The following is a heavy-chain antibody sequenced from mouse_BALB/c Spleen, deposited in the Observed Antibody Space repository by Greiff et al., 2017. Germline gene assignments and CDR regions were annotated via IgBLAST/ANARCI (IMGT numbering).Heavy chain of an antibody. CDR3: AREGRGNDEMDY. CDR2: ISTYYGDA. V-gene: IGHV1S137*01. D-gene: IGHD2-2*01. J-gene: IGHJ4*01. CDR1: GYTFTDYA. Sequence: QVQLKQSGAELVRPGVSVKISCKGSGYTFTDYAMHWVKQSPAKSLEWIGVISTYYGDASYNQKFKGKATMTVDKSSSTAYMELARLTSEDSAIYYCAREGRGNDEMDYWGQGTSVTVSS.